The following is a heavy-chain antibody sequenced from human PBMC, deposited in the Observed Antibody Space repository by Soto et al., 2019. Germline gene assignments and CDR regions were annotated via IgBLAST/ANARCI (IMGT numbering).Heavy chain of an antibody. Sequence: PGGSLRLSCAASGFTFSSYGMHWVRQAPGMGLEWVAVISYDGGDKNYADSVKGRFTISRDNSKNTLYLQMNSLRAEDTAVYYCAKDEDVAAAAYYFDYWGQGTLVTVSS. D-gene: IGHD6-13*01. CDR1: GFTFSSYG. J-gene: IGHJ4*02. V-gene: IGHV3-30*18. CDR3: AKDEDVAAAAYYFDY. CDR2: ISYDGGDK.